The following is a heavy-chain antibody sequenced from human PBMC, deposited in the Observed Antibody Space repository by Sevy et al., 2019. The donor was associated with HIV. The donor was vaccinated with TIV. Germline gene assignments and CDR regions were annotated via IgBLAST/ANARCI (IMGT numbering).Heavy chain of an antibody. V-gene: IGHV4-39*01. CDR3: ARTGDSNYVYWLDP. J-gene: IGHJ5*02. CDR1: GGSISSSSYY. Sequence: SETLSLTCTVSGGSISSSSYYWGWIRQPPGKGLEWIGSIYYSGSTYYNPSLKSRVTISVDTSKNQFSLKLSSVTAADTAVYYCARTGDSNYVYWLDPWGQGTLVTVSS. CDR2: IYYSGST. D-gene: IGHD4-4*01.